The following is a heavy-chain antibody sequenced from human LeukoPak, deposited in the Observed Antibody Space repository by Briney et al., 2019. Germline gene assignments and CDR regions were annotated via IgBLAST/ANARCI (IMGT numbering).Heavy chain of an antibody. Sequence: ASVKVSCKASGYTFNSYGITWVRQAPGQGLEWMGWISAYNGNTNYVQKLQGRVTMTTDTSTSTAYMELRSLRSDDTAAYYCARYVDTAMAAFDYWGQGTLVTVSS. CDR2: ISAYNGNT. CDR3: ARYVDTAMAAFDY. D-gene: IGHD5-18*01. V-gene: IGHV1-18*01. J-gene: IGHJ4*02. CDR1: GYTFNSYG.